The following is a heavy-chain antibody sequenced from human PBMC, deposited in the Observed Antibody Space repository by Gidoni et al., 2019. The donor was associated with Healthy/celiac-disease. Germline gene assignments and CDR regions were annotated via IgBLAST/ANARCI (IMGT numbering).Heavy chain of an antibody. Sequence: EVQLVESGGGLVQPGGSLRLSCAASGFTVSSNYMSWVRQAPGKGLGWVSVIYSGGSTYYADSVKGRFTISRDNSKNTLYLQMNSLRAEDTAVYYCATELVGVTGMGYWGQGTLVTVSS. V-gene: IGHV3-66*01. D-gene: IGHD1-26*01. CDR2: IYSGGST. J-gene: IGHJ4*02. CDR1: GFTVSSNY. CDR3: ATELVGVTGMGY.